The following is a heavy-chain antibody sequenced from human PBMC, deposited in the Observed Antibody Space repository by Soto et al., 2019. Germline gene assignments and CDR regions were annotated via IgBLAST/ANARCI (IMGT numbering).Heavy chain of an antibody. CDR3: ARGLLALGGFDY. Sequence: ASVKDSCKASGYTFTGYYRHWVRQAPGQGLEWMGWINPSSGGTNYAQKFQGRVTMTRDTSISTDNMVLVRQRSDDSAVYYCARGLLALGGFDYWGQGTLVTVSS. D-gene: IGHD2-15*01. CDR1: GYTFTGYY. CDR2: INPSSGGT. V-gene: IGHV1-2*02. J-gene: IGHJ4*02.